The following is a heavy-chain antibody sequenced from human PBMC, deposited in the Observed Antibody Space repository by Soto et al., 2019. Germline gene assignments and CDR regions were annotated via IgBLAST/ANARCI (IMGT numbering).Heavy chain of an antibody. CDR2: INPSGGST. V-gene: IGHV1-46*01. CDR1: GYTFTSYY. J-gene: IGHJ3*02. CDR3: ASRSISRDDAFDI. Sequence: ASVKASCNPSGYTFTSYYIHWVRQAAGQGLEWMGIINPSGGSTSYAQKFQGRVTMTSDTSASTVFIEVSSLRSEDTAVYYCASRSISRDDAFDIWRQGTMVTVSS.